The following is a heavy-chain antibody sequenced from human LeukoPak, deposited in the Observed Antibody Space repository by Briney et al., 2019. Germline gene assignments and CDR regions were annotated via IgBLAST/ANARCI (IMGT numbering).Heavy chain of an antibody. CDR3: ARHRGQLVLDY. Sequence: SETLSLTCAVSGYSISSGYYWGWIRQPPGKGLEWIGSIYHSGSTYYNPSLKSRVTISVDTSKNQFSLKLSSVTAADTAVYYCARHRGQLVLDYWGREPWSPSPQ. V-gene: IGHV4-38-2*01. CDR2: IYHSGST. CDR1: GYSISSGYY. D-gene: IGHD6-6*01. J-gene: IGHJ4*02.